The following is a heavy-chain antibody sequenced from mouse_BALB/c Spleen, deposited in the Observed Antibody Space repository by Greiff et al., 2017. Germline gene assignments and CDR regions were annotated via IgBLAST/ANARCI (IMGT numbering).Heavy chain of an antibody. V-gene: IGHV1S22*01. CDR3: TRWGGAMDY. Sequence: LQQPGSELVRPGASVKLSCKASGYTFTSYWMHWVKQRHGQGLEWIGNIYPGSGSTNYDEKFKSKGTLTVDTSSSTAYMHLSSLTSEDSAVYYCTRWGGAMDYWGQGTSVTVSS. J-gene: IGHJ4*01. CDR2: IYPGSGST. CDR1: GYTFTSYW.